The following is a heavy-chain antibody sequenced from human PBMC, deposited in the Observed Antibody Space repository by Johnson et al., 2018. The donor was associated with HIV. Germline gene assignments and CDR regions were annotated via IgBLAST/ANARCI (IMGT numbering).Heavy chain of an antibody. V-gene: IGHV3-30-3*01. CDR1: GFTVSSNY. Sequence: QVQLVESGGGLIQPGGSLRLSCAASGFTVSSNYMSWVRQAPGKGLEWVAVISYDGSNKYYADSVKGRFTISRDNSKHTLDLQMKSLRAEDTAVYYCHDFWSGQGVDIWGQGTMVTVSS. D-gene: IGHD3-3*01. J-gene: IGHJ3*02. CDR2: ISYDGSNK. CDR3: HDFWSGQGVDI.